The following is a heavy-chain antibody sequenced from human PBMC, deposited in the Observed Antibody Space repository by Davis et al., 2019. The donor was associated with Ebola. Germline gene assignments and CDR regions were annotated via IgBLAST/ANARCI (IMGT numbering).Heavy chain of an antibody. CDR1: GDSISSSNW. CDR3: ARVRGITGTTSRFDY. CDR2: ISQSGST. J-gene: IGHJ4*02. Sequence: SETLSLTCAVSGDSISSSNWWSWVRQPPGKGLEWIGEISQSGSTNYNPSLKSRVTISVDTSKNQFSLKLSSVTAADTAVYYCARVRGITGTTSRFDYWGQGTLVTVSS. V-gene: IGHV4-4*02. D-gene: IGHD1-7*01.